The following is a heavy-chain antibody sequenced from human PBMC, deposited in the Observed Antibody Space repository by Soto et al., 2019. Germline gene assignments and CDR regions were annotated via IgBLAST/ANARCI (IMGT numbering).Heavy chain of an antibody. J-gene: IGHJ4*02. Sequence: GGSLRLSCAASGFTFSSYGMHWVRQAPGKGLEWVAVIWYDGSNKYYADSVKGRFTISRDNSKNTLYLQMNSLRAEDTAVYYCARGYCSGGSCYSEPHYWGQGTLVTVSS. CDR1: GFTFSSYG. V-gene: IGHV3-33*01. CDR2: IWYDGSNK. D-gene: IGHD2-15*01. CDR3: ARGYCSGGSCYSEPHY.